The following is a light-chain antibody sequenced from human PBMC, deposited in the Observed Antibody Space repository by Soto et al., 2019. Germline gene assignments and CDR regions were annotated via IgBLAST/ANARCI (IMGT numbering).Light chain of an antibody. J-gene: IGKJ4*01. CDR1: QSISIW. Sequence: DIQMTQSPSTLSASVGDRVTITCRASQSISIWLAWYQQKPGRAPKFLIYKASDLENGVPARFSGSGSGTEFSLTISILQPDDFATYYCQQYDSYPLTFGGGTKVEIK. V-gene: IGKV1-5*03. CDR3: QQYDSYPLT. CDR2: KAS.